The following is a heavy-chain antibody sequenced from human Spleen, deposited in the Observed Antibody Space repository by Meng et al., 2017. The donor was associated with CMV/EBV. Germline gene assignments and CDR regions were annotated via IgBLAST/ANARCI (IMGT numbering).Heavy chain of an antibody. J-gene: IGHJ4*02. CDR1: GFTFSSYA. D-gene: IGHD1-26*01. CDR2: ISYDGSNK. CDR3: ARQEGAILGLAY. Sequence: GESLKISCAASGFTFSSYAMHWVRQAPGKGLEWVAVISYDGSNKYYADSVKGRFSISRDNAKNSLYLQMNSLRAEDTAVYYCARQEGAILGLAYWGQGTLVTVSS. V-gene: IGHV3-30-3*01.